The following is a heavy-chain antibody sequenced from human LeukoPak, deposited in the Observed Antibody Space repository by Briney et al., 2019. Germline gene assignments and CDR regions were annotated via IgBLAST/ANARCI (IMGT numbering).Heavy chain of an antibody. CDR1: GFTFSSYA. Sequence: GGSLRLSCAASGFTFSSYAMHWVRQAPGKGLEYVSAISSNGGSTYYANSVKGRFTISRDNSKNTLYLQMGSLRAEDVAVYYCAGVQASGWYPAYGMDVWGQGTTVTVSS. J-gene: IGHJ6*02. CDR2: ISSNGGST. CDR3: AGVQASGWYPAYGMDV. D-gene: IGHD6-19*01. V-gene: IGHV3-64*01.